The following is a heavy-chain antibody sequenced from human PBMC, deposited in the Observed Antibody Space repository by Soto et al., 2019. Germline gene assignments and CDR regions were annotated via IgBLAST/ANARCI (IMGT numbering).Heavy chain of an antibody. Sequence: QMQLVESGGGVVQPGRSLRLSCAASGFTFSSYGMHWVRQAPGKGLEWVAVISYDGSNKYYADSVKGRFTISRDNSKNTLYLQMNSLRAEDTAVYYCAKGDIQLWLAVGYWGQGTLVTVSS. CDR1: GFTFSSYG. J-gene: IGHJ4*02. D-gene: IGHD5-18*01. CDR3: AKGDIQLWLAVGY. CDR2: ISYDGSNK. V-gene: IGHV3-30*18.